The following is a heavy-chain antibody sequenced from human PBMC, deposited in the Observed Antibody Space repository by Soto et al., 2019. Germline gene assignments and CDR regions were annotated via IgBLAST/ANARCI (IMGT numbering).Heavy chain of an antibody. D-gene: IGHD1-1*01. V-gene: IGHV1-8*01. J-gene: IGHJ4*02. CDR3: ARRAETNGWNGFGADKYYFDF. Sequence: ASVKVSCKASGYTLTRYDIYWVRQATGQGLEWMGWMNPNTGNSGYAQKFQGRVTMTSDTSISTAHMELSSLRSEDTAVYYCARRAETNGWNGFGADKYYFDFWGQGTLVTVSS. CDR2: MNPNTGNS. CDR1: GYTLTRYD.